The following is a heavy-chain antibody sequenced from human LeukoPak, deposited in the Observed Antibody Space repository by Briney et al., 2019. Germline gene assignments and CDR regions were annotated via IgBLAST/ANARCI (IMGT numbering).Heavy chain of an antibody. CDR2: INPNSGAT. CDR3: VREPRPIPFDY. J-gene: IGHJ4*02. D-gene: IGHD2-2*02. Sequence: ASVKVSCKASGYYIHWVRQAPGQGLEWMGWINPNSGATNYAQKFQGRVTMTSDTSIRTAYIELSRLTSDDTAVFYCVREPRPIPFDYWGQGTLVTVSS. CDR1: GYY. V-gene: IGHV1-2*02.